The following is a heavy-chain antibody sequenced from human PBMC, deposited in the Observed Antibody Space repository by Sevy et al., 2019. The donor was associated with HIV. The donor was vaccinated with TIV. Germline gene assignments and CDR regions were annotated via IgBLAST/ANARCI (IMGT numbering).Heavy chain of an antibody. Sequence: GGSLRLSCAASGFTFSNYAMHWVRQAPGKGLAWVALIWYDGSKIFYADSVKGRFTISRDNSESTLYLQMNSLRAEDTALYHCAKGDPNSGYDYYFDYWGQGTLVTVSS. V-gene: IGHV3-33*06. J-gene: IGHJ4*02. CDR1: GFTFSNYA. D-gene: IGHD5-12*01. CDR2: IWYDGSKI. CDR3: AKGDPNSGYDYYFDY.